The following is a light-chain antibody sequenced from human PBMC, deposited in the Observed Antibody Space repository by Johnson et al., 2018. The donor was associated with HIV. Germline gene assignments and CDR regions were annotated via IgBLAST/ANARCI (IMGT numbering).Light chain of an antibody. J-gene: IGLJ1*01. Sequence: QAVLTQPPSVSAAPGQKVTISCSGSSSNIGNNYVSWYKQFPGTAPKLLMYENNKRPSGIPDRFSGSKSGTSATLGITGLQTGDEADYYCGTWDISLCVGYVFGTGTKVTVL. CDR3: GTWDISLCVGYV. CDR1: SSNIGNNY. CDR2: ENN. V-gene: IGLV1-51*02.